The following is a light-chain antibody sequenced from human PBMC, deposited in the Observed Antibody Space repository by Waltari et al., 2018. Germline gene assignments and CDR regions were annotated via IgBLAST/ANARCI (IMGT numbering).Light chain of an antibody. Sequence: EIVLTQSPDTLSLSPGERAPLSCRASQSVGKFLAWYHQKPGQAPRLLIYDASIRATGIPDRFSGSGSGTDFSLTISRLEPEDFALYYCQHYVRLPVSFGQGTKVGIK. CDR1: QSVGKF. J-gene: IGKJ1*01. V-gene: IGKV3-20*01. CDR2: DAS. CDR3: QHYVRLPVS.